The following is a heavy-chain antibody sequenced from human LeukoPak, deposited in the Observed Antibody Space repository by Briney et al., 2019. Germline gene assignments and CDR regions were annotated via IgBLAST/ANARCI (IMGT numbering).Heavy chain of an antibody. Sequence: GASVKLSCTASGYTFTSYGISWVRQAPGQGLEWMGWISAYNGNTNYAQKLQGRVTMTTDTSTSTAYMELRSLRSDDTAVYYCARDSELYYYDSSGYYDYWGQGTLVTVSS. CDR3: ARDSELYYYDSSGYYDY. D-gene: IGHD3-22*01. CDR2: ISAYNGNT. CDR1: GYTFTSYG. J-gene: IGHJ4*02. V-gene: IGHV1-18*01.